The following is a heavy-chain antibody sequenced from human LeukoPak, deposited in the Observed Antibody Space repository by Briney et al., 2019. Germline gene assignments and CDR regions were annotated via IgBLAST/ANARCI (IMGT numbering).Heavy chain of an antibody. D-gene: IGHD3-10*01. CDR2: ISAYNGNT. J-gene: IGHJ6*03. Sequence: ASVKVSCKASGYTFTGYYMHWVRQAPGQGLEWMGWISAYNGNTNYAQKLQGRVTMTRDTSISTAYMELSRLRSDDTAVYYCARGVTGIYYYYYMDVWGKGTTVTVSS. V-gene: IGHV1-2*02. CDR3: ARGVTGIYYYYYMDV. CDR1: GYTFTGYY.